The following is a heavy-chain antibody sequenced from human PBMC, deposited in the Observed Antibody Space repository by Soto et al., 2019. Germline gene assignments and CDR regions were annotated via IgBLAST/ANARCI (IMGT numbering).Heavy chain of an antibody. CDR2: IYPGDSDT. CDR3: ARTYYYDSSGYTFDY. CDR1: GYSFTTYW. V-gene: IGHV5-51*01. Sequence: GESLKISCQASGYSFTTYWIGWVRQMPGKGLEWMGIIYPGDSDTRYSPSFQGQVTISADKSISTAYLQWSSLKASDTAMYYCARTYYYDSSGYTFDYWGQGTLVTVSS. J-gene: IGHJ4*02. D-gene: IGHD3-22*01.